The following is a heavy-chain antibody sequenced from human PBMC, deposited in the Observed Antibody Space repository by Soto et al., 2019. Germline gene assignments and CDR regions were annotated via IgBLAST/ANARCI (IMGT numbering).Heavy chain of an antibody. CDR2: IYYSGST. CDR1: GGSISSGGYY. D-gene: IGHD3-22*01. V-gene: IGHV4-61*08. Sequence: SETLSLTCAVSGGSISSGGYYWSWIRQPPGKGLEWIGYIYYSGSTNYNPSLKSRVTISVDTSKNQFSLKLSSVTAADTAVYYCARPRLDSSGYYFDYWGQGTLITVSS. CDR3: ARPRLDSSGYYFDY. J-gene: IGHJ4*02.